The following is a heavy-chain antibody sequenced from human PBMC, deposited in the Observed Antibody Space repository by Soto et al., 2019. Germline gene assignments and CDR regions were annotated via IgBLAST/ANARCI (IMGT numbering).Heavy chain of an antibody. J-gene: IGHJ5*02. Sequence: ASVKVSCKASGGTFSSYAISWVRQAPGQGLEWMGRIIPILGTANYAQKFQGRVTITADKSTSTAYMELSSLRSEDTAVYYCARDLGDIVVVPAAMLSFAWFDPWGQGTLVTVSS. D-gene: IGHD2-2*01. CDR3: ARDLGDIVVVPAAMLSFAWFDP. CDR2: IIPILGTA. CDR1: GGTFSSYA. V-gene: IGHV1-69*04.